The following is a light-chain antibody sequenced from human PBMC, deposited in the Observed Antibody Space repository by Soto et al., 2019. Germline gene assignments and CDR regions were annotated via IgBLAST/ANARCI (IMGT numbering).Light chain of an antibody. CDR2: GAS. V-gene: IGKV1-27*01. CDR3: QKYISASLT. CDR1: QGISNY. Sequence: DIQMTQSPSSLSASVGDRVTITCRASQGISNYLAWYQQKPGKVPSLLIYGASNLESGVPSRFSGSGSGTDFTLTISSLQPEDVAIYYCQKYISASLTFGGGTKVEIK. J-gene: IGKJ4*01.